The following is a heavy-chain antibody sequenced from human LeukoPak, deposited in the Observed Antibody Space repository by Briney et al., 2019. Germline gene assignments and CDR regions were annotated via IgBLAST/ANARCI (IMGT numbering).Heavy chain of an antibody. CDR1: GFTFSSYS. CDR3: ARARTIFGVVIPHLDY. Sequence: QSGGSLRLSCAASGFTFSSYSMSWVRQAPGKGLEWVANIQHDGSEKYYVDSVKGRFTISRDNAKNSLYLQMSSLRVGDTAVYFCARARTIFGVVIPHLDYWGQGTLVTVSS. V-gene: IGHV3-7*01. J-gene: IGHJ4*02. CDR2: IQHDGSEK. D-gene: IGHD3-3*01.